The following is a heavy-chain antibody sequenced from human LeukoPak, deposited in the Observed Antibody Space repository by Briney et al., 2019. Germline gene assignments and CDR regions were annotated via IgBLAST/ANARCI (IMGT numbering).Heavy chain of an antibody. D-gene: IGHD2-21*02. J-gene: IGHJ4*02. CDR1: GYTFTNYH. V-gene: IGHV1-8*03. CDR2: INPDTGDK. CDR3: ARTTSMTASGYDY. Sequence: ASVKVSCKASGYTFTNYHINWVRQASGQGLEWMTWINPDTGDKGYARKFQDRATITTDTSISTAYMELSSLSSEDTAVYFCARTTSMTASGYDYWGQGTLVTVSS.